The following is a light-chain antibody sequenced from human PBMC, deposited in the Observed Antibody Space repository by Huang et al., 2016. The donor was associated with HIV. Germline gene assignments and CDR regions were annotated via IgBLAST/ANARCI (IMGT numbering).Light chain of an antibody. J-gene: IGKJ3*01. CDR1: QSVLNTDNNRDY. V-gene: IGKV4-1*01. CDR3: QQYYDTPLT. CDR2: CAS. Sequence: DIVMTQSPESLAVSLGERATINCRSSQSVLNTDNNRDYLAWYQQKPGQRPRLLVYCASTRESGVPDRFLGTGSGTDFTLTISNLQAEDVAVYFCQQYYDTPLTFGPGTKVDIK.